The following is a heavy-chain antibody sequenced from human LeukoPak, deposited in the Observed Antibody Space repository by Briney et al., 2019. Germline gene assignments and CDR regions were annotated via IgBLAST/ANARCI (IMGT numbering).Heavy chain of an antibody. CDR1: GFTFSSYE. Sequence: GGSLRLSCAASGFTFSSYEMNWVRQAPGKWLEWVSYISSSGSTIYYADSVKGRFTISRDNSKNTLYLQMNSLRVEDTAIYYCAKDPRLCGGDCFTTIDFWGQGTMVTVSP. V-gene: IGHV3-48*03. J-gene: IGHJ3*01. CDR2: ISSSGSTI. CDR3: AKDPRLCGGDCFTTIDF. D-gene: IGHD2-21*02.